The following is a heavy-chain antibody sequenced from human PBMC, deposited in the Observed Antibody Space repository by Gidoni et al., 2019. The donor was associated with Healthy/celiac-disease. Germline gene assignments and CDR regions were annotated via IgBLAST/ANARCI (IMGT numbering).Heavy chain of an antibody. Sequence: EVQLVESGGGLVKPGGSLRLSCAASGFPFSSYSMNWVRQAPGKGLEWVSSISSSSSYIYYADSVKGRFTISRDNAKNSLYLQMNSLRAEDTAVYYCARDWSIAAPNAFDIWGQGTMVTVSS. D-gene: IGHD6-6*01. CDR2: ISSSSSYI. V-gene: IGHV3-21*01. J-gene: IGHJ3*02. CDR1: GFPFSSYS. CDR3: ARDWSIAAPNAFDI.